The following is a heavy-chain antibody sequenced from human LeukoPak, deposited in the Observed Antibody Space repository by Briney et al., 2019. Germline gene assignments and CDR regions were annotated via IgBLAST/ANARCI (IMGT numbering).Heavy chain of an antibody. D-gene: IGHD2-21*01. CDR3: AKDATLWWWSVPDY. CDR1: GFTFSSYS. Sequence: GGSLRLSCAASGFTFSSYSMNWVRQAPGKGLEWVSSISSSSSYIYYADSVKGRFTISRDNSKNTLYLQMNSLRAEDTAVYYCAKDATLWWWSVPDYWGQGTLVTVSS. V-gene: IGHV3-21*01. CDR2: ISSSSSYI. J-gene: IGHJ4*02.